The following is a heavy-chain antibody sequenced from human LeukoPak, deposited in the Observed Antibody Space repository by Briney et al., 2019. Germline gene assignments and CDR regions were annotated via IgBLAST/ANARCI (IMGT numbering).Heavy chain of an antibody. CDR1: GFTFSSYS. CDR2: VSTGSKYI. D-gene: IGHD3-22*01. J-gene: IGHJ3*02. V-gene: IGHV3-21*04. CDR3: AKTSDYYDSSALSGAFDI. Sequence: GGSLRLSCTASGFTFSSYSLNWVRQAPGKGLEWVSSVSTGSKYIYYADSVKGRFTISRDNDKNSLYLQMNSLRAEDMALYYCAKTSDYYDSSALSGAFDIWGQGTMVTVSS.